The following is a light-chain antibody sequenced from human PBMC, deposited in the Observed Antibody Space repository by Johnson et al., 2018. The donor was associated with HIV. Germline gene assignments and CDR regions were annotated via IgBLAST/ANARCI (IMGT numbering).Light chain of an antibody. J-gene: IGLJ1*01. CDR3: GTWDSRLSAYV. V-gene: IGLV1-51*02. Sequence: QSVLTQSPSVSAAPGQKVTISCSGSNSNIGNNYVSWYQHLPGTAPKLLIYENNKRPSGICDRFSGSKSGTSATLGITGLETGDEADYYCGTWDSRLSAYVFGTGTKVTVL. CDR2: ENN. CDR1: NSNIGNNY.